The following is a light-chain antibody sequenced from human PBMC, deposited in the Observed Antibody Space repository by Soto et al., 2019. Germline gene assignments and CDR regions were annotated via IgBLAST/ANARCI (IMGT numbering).Light chain of an antibody. CDR3: QQYDPLLT. CDR1: QDINIY. CDR2: DAS. V-gene: IGKV1-33*01. Sequence: MTQSPPSLSASVGDRVTITCQASQDINIYLNWYKQRPGKGPEILIHDASRLKRGVPSRVSGGGSGTHFTFTITGLQREDFATYYCQQYDPLLTFGGGT. J-gene: IGKJ4*01.